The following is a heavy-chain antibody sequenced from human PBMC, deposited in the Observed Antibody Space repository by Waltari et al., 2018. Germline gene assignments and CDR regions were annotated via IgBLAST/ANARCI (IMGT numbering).Heavy chain of an antibody. Sequence: QVQLQESGPGLVKPSGTLSLTCAVSGGSISSSNWWSWVRQPPGKGLEWIGEIYHSGSTNYSPSLKSRVTISVDKSKNQFSLKLSSGTAADTAVYYCARDGVGISDESGLARAFDIWGQGTMVTVSS. V-gene: IGHV4-4*02. CDR3: ARDGVGISDESGLARAFDI. CDR2: IYHSGST. J-gene: IGHJ3*02. CDR1: GGSISSSNW. D-gene: IGHD2-8*01.